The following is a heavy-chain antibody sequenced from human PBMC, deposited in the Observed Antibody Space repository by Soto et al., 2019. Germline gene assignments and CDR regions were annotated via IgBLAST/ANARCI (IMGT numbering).Heavy chain of an antibody. V-gene: IGHV3-33*01. CDR3: ARGIPPDY. Sequence: QVQLVESGGGVVQPGRSLRLSCAASGFTFSNYGMHWVRQAPGKGLEWVAVIWYDGSNKYYGDSVKGRFSISRDYSKNTLFLQMNSLRAEDTALYYCARGIPPDYWGQGTLVTVSS. J-gene: IGHJ4*02. CDR2: IWYDGSNK. CDR1: GFTFSNYG.